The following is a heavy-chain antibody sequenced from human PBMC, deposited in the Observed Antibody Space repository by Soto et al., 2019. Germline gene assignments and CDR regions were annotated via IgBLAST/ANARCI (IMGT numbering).Heavy chain of an antibody. D-gene: IGHD3-16*01. Sequence: QVQLQESGPRLMKPSETLSLTCSVSGASIINGGYYWAWIRQSPGEGLEWIGSMLYTGNTFYKPSLRSRVTISADPSNNQFSPRLDSVTATDSAIYYCTRHAPYAGFDYWGQGTLLSVSS. CDR3: TRHAPYAGFDY. V-gene: IGHV4-39*01. CDR1: GASIINGGYY. J-gene: IGHJ4*02. CDR2: MLYTGNT.